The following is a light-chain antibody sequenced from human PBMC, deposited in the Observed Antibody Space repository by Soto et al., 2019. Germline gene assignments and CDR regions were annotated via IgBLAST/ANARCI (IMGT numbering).Light chain of an antibody. Sequence: DIQLTQSPSFLSASVGDRVTITCRASQGISSYLAWFQQKPGRAPNLLISDASNLESGVPSRFSGSGSGTEFTLTISSLQPDDFATYYCQQYNSYSPTWTFGQGTKVDIK. CDR2: DAS. CDR3: QQYNSYSPTWT. CDR1: QGISSY. V-gene: IGKV1-5*01. J-gene: IGKJ1*01.